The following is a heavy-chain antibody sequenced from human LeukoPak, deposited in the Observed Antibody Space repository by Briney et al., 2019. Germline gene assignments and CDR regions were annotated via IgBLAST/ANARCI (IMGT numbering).Heavy chain of an antibody. D-gene: IGHD7-27*01. CDR3: ARDLNWGFDY. CDR1: GFTFSDYS. Sequence: GGSLRLSCATSGFTFSDYSMNWVRQAPGKGLEWISNIRGSGPGSGSGTYYADSVKGRFIIPRDTAKNSVYLQMNSLRAEDSAFYYCARDLNWGFDYWGQGALVTVSS. CDR2: IRGSGPGSGSGT. J-gene: IGHJ4*02. V-gene: IGHV3-48*04.